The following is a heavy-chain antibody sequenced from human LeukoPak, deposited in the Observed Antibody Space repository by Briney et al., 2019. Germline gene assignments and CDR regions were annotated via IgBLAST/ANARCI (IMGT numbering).Heavy chain of an antibody. D-gene: IGHD3-10*02. J-gene: IGHJ6*02. CDR2: ICSDSRP. V-gene: IGHV3-23*01. CDR3: ARDLHYYVPMDV. CDR1: GFSVSDCA. Sequence: GGSLRLSCAASGFSVSDCAMSWVRQAPGRGLEWVSFICSDSRPYYAESVKGRFAISRDNSKTMLLLKLNRMRADDAALYYCARDLHYYVPMDVWGQGTTVTVSS.